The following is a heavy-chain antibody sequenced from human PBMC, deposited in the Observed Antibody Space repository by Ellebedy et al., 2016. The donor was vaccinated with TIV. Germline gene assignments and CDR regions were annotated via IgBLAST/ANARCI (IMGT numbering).Heavy chain of an antibody. J-gene: IGHJ3*02. Sequence: ASVKVSCKASGYTFTSYAMNWVRQAPGQGLEWMGWINTNTGNPTYAQGFTGRFVFSLDTSVSTAYLQISSLKAEDTAVYYCARDQLPSFATFGGAIKAMFDAFDIWGQGTMVTVSS. D-gene: IGHD3-16*01. V-gene: IGHV7-4-1*02. CDR2: INTNTGNP. CDR3: ARDQLPSFATFGGAIKAMFDAFDI. CDR1: GYTFTSYA.